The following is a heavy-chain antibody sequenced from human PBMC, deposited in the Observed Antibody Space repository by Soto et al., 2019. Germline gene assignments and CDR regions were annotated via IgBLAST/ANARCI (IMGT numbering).Heavy chain of an antibody. V-gene: IGHV3-53*01. CDR3: ARDQRYCSGGSCYFEADAFDI. D-gene: IGHD2-15*01. J-gene: IGHJ3*02. CDR1: GFTVSSNY. CDR2: IYSGGST. Sequence: GGSVRLSCAASGFTVSSNYMSWVRQAPGKGLEWVSVIYSGGSTYYADSVKGRFTVSRDNSKNTLYLQMNSLRAEDTAVYYCARDQRYCSGGSCYFEADAFDIWGQGTMVTVSS.